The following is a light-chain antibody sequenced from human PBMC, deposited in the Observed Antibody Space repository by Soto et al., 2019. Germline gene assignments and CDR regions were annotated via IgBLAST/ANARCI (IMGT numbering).Light chain of an antibody. CDR2: RDT. CDR3: QAWDTSAVL. J-gene: IGLJ2*01. CDR1: GLGDKY. Sequence: SYELTQPPSVSVSPRQTASITCSGNGLGDKYASWYQQKPGQAPVLIIYRDTKRPSGIPERFSGSNSGNTATLTISGTQTVDEADYYCQAWDTSAVLFGGGTKLTVL. V-gene: IGLV3-1*01.